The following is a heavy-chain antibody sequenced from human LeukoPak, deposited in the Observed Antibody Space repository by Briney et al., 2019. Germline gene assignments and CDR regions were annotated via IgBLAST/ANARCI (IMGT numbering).Heavy chain of an antibody. V-gene: IGHV3-23*01. CDR1: GFTFSSYA. J-gene: IGHJ4*02. D-gene: IGHD2-8*02. CDR2: ISADSERT. CDR3: AKLYCTAGRCACNPCDY. Sequence: GGSLRLSCAASGFTFSSYALTWVRQAPGKGLEWVSGISADSERTYYADSVKGRFTISRDNSKHIVYLQMDSLGAEDTAIYYCAKLYCTAGRCACNPCDYWGQGTLVTVSS.